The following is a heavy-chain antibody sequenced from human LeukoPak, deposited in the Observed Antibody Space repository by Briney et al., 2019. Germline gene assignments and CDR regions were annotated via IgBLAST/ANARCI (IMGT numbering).Heavy chain of an antibody. CDR2: INHSGST. CDR3: ARGDEWIRGLDRFFDY. CDR1: GGSFSGYY. V-gene: IGHV4-34*01. D-gene: IGHD5-12*01. J-gene: IGHJ4*02. Sequence: SETLSLTCAVYGGSFSGYYWSWIRQPPGKGLEWIGEINHSGSTNYNPSLKSRVTISVDTSKNQFSLKLSSVTAADTAVYYCARGDEWIRGLDRFFDYWGQGTLVTVSS.